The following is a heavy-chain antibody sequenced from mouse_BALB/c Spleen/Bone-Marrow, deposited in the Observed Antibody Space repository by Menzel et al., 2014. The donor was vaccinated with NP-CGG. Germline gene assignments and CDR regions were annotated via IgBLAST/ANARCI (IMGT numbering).Heavy chain of an antibody. CDR3: TTLARNKFDY. V-gene: IGHV1-5*01. D-gene: IGHD3-1*01. CDR2: IYPGNSDT. CDR1: GYTLSNYW. Sequence: VQLQQSGTVLARPGAAVKMSCKASGYTLSNYWMHWVKQRPGQGLEWIGTIYPGNSDTTYNQKFKGKATLTAVTSTSTAYMELSSLTNEDSAVYYCTTLARNKFDYWGQGTTLTASS. J-gene: IGHJ2*01.